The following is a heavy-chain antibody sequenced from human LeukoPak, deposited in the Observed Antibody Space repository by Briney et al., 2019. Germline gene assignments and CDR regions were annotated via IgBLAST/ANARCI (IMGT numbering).Heavy chain of an antibody. V-gene: IGHV3-23*01. D-gene: IGHD3-10*01. J-gene: IGHJ5*02. CDR3: AGFGGYLNWFDP. CDR2: ISGSGGST. CDR1: GFTFSSYG. Sequence: AGSLRLSCAASGFTFSSYGMSWVRQAPGKGLEWVSAISGSGGSTYYADSVKGRFTISRDNSKNTLYLQMNSLRAEDTAVYYCAGFGGYLNWFDPWGQGTLVTVSS.